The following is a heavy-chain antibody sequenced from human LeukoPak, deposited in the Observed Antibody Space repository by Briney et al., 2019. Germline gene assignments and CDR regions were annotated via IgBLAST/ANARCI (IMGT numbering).Heavy chain of an antibody. Sequence: GGSLRLSCTASGFTFGEDAMSWFRQPPGKGLEWLGFIRTKTNGETADYAASVKGRFSISRDDSKTIAYLQMNSLKTEDKSVAYCVRLIVVVVAVSRYFDSWGQGSRVIVS. V-gene: IGHV3-49*03. CDR1: GFTFGEDA. J-gene: IGHJ4*02. D-gene: IGHD2-15*01. CDR2: IRTKTNGETA. CDR3: VRLIVVVVAVSRYFDS.